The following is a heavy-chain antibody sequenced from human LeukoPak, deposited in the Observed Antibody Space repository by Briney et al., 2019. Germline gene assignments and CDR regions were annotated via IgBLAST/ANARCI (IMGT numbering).Heavy chain of an antibody. CDR3: ARMGYSSSWGERYYFDY. J-gene: IGHJ4*02. V-gene: IGHV3-66*01. CDR1: GFTFSNAW. Sequence: GGSLRLSCAASGFTFSNAWMSWVRQAPGKGLEWVSVIYSGGSTYYADSVKGRFTISRDNSKNTLYLQMNSLRAEDTAVYYCARMGYSSSWGERYYFDYWGQGTLVAVSS. D-gene: IGHD6-13*01. CDR2: IYSGGST.